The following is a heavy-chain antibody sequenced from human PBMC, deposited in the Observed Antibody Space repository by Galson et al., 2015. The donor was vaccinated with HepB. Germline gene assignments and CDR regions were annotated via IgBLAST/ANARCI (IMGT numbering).Heavy chain of an antibody. CDR3: TSTMVTQFDY. Sequence: SLRLSCAASGFTLNNYWMHWVRQAPGKGLVWVSRINSDGSTTGYADSVKGRFTISRDNAKNTLYLQMNSLRVEDTAMYYCTSTMVTQFDYWGQGALVTVSS. CDR1: GFTLNNYW. D-gene: IGHD4-23*01. V-gene: IGHV3-74*01. CDR2: INSDGSTT. J-gene: IGHJ4*02.